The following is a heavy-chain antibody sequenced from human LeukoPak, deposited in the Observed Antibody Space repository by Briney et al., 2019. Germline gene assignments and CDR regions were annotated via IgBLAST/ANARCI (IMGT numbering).Heavy chain of an antibody. J-gene: IGHJ3*02. Sequence: ASVKVSCKASGYTFTGYYMHWVRPAPGQGLEWMGWINPNSGGTNYAQKFQGRVTMTRDTSISTAYMELSRLRSDDTAVYYCAREGYSYGSDAFDIWGQGTMVTVSS. CDR3: AREGYSYGSDAFDI. D-gene: IGHD5-18*01. CDR1: GYTFTGYY. CDR2: INPNSGGT. V-gene: IGHV1-2*02.